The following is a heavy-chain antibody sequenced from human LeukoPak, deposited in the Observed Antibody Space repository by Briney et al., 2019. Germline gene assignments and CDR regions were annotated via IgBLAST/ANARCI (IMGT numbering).Heavy chain of an antibody. J-gene: IGHJ4*02. V-gene: IGHV4-38-2*02. CDR2: IYHSGST. CDR3: ARAIGYSYGEDY. CDR1: GYSISSGYY. D-gene: IGHD5-18*01. Sequence: SETLSLTCTVSGYSISSGYYWGWIRQPPGKGLEWIGSIYHSGSTYYNPSLKSRVTISVDTSKNQFSLKLSSVTAADTAVYYCARAIGYSYGEDYWGQGTLVTVSS.